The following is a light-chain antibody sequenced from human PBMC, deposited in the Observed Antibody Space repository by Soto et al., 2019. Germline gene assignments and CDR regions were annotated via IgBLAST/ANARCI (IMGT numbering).Light chain of an antibody. J-gene: IGKJ5*01. CDR1: QDISNY. Sequence: DGQMAQSPTSLSVSVGDRVTITCQASQDISNYLHWFQQKPGKAPQLLIFDVSNLQTGVPSRFSGGGSGTDFALTMRCLEPEDIAPYYCQQSDSLPLTFGQGTRLEIK. CDR2: DVS. CDR3: QQSDSLPLT. V-gene: IGKV1-33*01.